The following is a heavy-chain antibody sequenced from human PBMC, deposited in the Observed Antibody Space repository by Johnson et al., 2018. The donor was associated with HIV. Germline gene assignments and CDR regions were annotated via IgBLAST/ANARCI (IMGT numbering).Heavy chain of an antibody. D-gene: IGHD1-26*01. J-gene: IGHJ3*02. CDR3: TRVVSGSYSPAIAFDI. CDR1: GFTFDDYA. V-gene: IGHV3-9*01. CDR2: ISWNSGSI. Sequence: VQLVESGGGVVRPGGSLRLSCAASGFTFDDYAIHWVRQAPGKGLEWVSGISWNSGSISYADSVKGRFTISRDNAKNSLYLQMNSLRTEDTALYYYTRVVSGSYSPAIAFDIWGQGTMVTVSS.